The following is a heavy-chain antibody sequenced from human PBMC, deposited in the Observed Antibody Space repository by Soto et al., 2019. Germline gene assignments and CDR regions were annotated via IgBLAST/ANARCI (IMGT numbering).Heavy chain of an antibody. CDR1: GFTFSSYA. CDR2: ISGSGGST. D-gene: IGHD6-19*01. Sequence: GGSLRLSCAASGFTFSSYAMSWVRQAPGKGLEWVSAISGSGGSTYYADSVKGRFTISRDNSKNTLYLQMNSLRAEDTAVYYCARGYSSGWYLFDYWGQGTLVTVSS. J-gene: IGHJ4*02. CDR3: ARGYSSGWYLFDY. V-gene: IGHV3-23*01.